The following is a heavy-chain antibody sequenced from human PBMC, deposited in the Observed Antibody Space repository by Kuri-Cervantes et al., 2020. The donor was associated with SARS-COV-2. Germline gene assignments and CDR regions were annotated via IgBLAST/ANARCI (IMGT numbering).Heavy chain of an antibody. CDR2: INHSGST. D-gene: IGHD3-3*01. Sequence: GSLRLSCAVYGGSFSGYYWSWIRQPPGKGLEWIEEINHSGSTNYNPSPKSRVTISVDTSKNQFSLKLSSVTAADTAVYYCATHDFWSGSTFDYWGQGTLVTVSS. CDR1: GGSFSGYY. V-gene: IGHV4-34*01. J-gene: IGHJ4*02. CDR3: ATHDFWSGSTFDY.